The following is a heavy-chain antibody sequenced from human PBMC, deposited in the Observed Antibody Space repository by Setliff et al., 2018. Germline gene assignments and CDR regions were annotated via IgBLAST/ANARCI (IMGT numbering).Heavy chain of an antibody. CDR3: AHSTTFDLHHDY. J-gene: IGHJ4*02. CDR2: IYTSGST. CDR1: GGSISSSY. D-gene: IGHD3-9*01. Sequence: PSETLSLTCTVSGGSISSSYWSWIRQPAGKGLEWIGHIYTSGSTNYNPSLKSRVTISVDTSKNQLSLKLSSVTAADTAVYYCAHSTTFDLHHDYWGQGALVTVSS. V-gene: IGHV4-4*07.